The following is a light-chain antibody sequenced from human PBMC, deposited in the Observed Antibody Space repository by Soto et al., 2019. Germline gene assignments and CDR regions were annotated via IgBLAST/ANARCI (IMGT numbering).Light chain of an antibody. CDR1: QSISSW. J-gene: IGKJ1*01. CDR2: KAS. V-gene: IGKV1-5*03. CDR3: QQYNSYPET. Sequence: DIQMTQSPSTLSASVGDRVTITCRASQSISSWLAWYRQKPGKAPKLLIYKASSLESGVPSRFSGSGSGTEFTLTISSLQPDDFATYYCQQYNSYPETFGQGTKVDIK.